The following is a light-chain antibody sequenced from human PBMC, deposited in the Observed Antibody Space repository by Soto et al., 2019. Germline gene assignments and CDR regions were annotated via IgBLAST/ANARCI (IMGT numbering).Light chain of an antibody. J-gene: IGLJ3*02. CDR2: YDD. CDR1: TSNIGNNA. V-gene: IGLV1-36*01. Sequence: QSALTQPPSVSEAPRQRVTISCSGSTSNIGNNAVNWYQHLPGKTPKLLVYYDDLVPSGVSDRFSGSKSGTSAALVISGLQSEDEADYYCAVWDDRLNGWMFGGGTKVTVL. CDR3: AVWDDRLNGWM.